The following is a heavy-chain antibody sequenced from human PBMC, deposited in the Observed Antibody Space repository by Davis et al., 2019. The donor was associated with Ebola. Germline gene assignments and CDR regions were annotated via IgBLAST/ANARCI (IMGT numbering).Heavy chain of an antibody. D-gene: IGHD2-15*01. V-gene: IGHV3-21*01. CDR2: INSGSTYV. CDR3: ARSGRLDY. CDR1: GFSFTTYS. J-gene: IGHJ4*02. Sequence: GESLKISCAAAGFSFTTYSMSWVRQAPGKGLEWVSSINSGSTYVFYADSVKGRFTISRDNAKNSLFLQMNSLRADDTAVYYCARSGRLDYWGQGTLVTVSS.